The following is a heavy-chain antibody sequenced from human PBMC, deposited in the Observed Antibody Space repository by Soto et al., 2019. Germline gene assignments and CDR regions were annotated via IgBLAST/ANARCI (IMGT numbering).Heavy chain of an antibody. CDR1: GGSISSSSYY. Sequence: PSETLSLTCTVSGGSISSSSYYWGWIRQPPGKGLEWIGSIYYSGSTYYNPSLKSRVTISVDTSKNQFSLKLSPVTAADTAVYYCARLLVSDSSSLVADDYYYYGMDVWGQGTTVTVSS. D-gene: IGHD6-6*01. J-gene: IGHJ6*02. V-gene: IGHV4-39*01. CDR2: IYYSGST. CDR3: ARLLVSDSSSLVADDYYYYGMDV.